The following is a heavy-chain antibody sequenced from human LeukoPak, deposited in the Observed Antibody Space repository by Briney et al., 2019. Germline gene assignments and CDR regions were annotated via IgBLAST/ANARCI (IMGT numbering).Heavy chain of an antibody. CDR2: IYYSGST. J-gene: IGHJ3*02. V-gene: IGHV4-39*01. CDR3: ARQPYAYSSGWYEVPFGAFDI. Sequence: PSETLSLTCSVSGGSISSSSYYWGWIRQPPGKGLEWIGSIYYSGSTYYNPSLKSRVTISVDTSKNQFSLKLSSVTAADTAVYYYARQPYAYSSGWYEVPFGAFDIWGQGTMVTVS. D-gene: IGHD6-19*01. CDR1: GGSISSSSYY.